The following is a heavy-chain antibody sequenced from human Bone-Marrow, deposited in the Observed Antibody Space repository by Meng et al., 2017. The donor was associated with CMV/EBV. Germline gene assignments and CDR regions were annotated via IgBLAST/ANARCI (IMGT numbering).Heavy chain of an antibody. CDR3: ARDSAAEDAFDI. CDR2: ISSSSYI. V-gene: IGHV3-21*01. CDR1: GFTFSSYS. D-gene: IGHD6-13*01. Sequence: GGSLRLSCAASGFTFSSYSMNWVRQAPGKGLEWVSSISSSSYIYYADSVKGRFTISRDNAKNSLYLQMNSLRAEDTAVYYCARDSAAEDAFDIWGQGTMVTVSS. J-gene: IGHJ3*02.